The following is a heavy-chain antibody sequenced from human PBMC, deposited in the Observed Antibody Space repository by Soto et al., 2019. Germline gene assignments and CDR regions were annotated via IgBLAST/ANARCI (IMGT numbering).Heavy chain of an antibody. J-gene: IGHJ6*02. CDR1: GFTFSSYW. CDR2: INSDGSST. CDR3: ARGGYYGSGSYYAHYYYGMDV. D-gene: IGHD3-10*01. V-gene: IGHV3-74*01. Sequence: LRLSCAASGFTFSSYWMHWVRQAPGKGLVWVSRINSDGSSTSYADSVKGRFTISRYNAKNTLYLQMNSLRAEDTAVYYCARGGYYGSGSYYAHYYYGMDVWGQGTTVTVSS.